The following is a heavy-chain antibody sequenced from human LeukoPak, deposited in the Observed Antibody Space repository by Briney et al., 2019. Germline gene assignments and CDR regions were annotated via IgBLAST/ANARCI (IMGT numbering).Heavy chain of an antibody. D-gene: IGHD3-22*01. J-gene: IGHJ6*03. CDR2: ISAYNGNT. CDR3: ARLTQYYDSSGYLSYYYYYYMDV. CDR1: GYTFTSYG. Sequence: ASVKVSCKASGYTFTSYGISWVRQAPGQGLEWMGWISAYNGNTNYAQKLQGRVTMTTDTSTSTAYMELRSLRSDDTAVYYCARLTQYYDSSGYLSYYYYYYMDVWGKGTTVTVSS. V-gene: IGHV1-18*01.